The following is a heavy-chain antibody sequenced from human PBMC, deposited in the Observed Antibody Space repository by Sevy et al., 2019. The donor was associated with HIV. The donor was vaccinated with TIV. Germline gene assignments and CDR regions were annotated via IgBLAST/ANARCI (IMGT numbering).Heavy chain of an antibody. D-gene: IGHD6-19*01. CDR1: GVAFSGYA. V-gene: IGHV3-23*01. CDR3: ARRGYSSGKPLYYFDY. CDR2: ISGGSGSNT. Sequence: GGSLRLSCAAFGVAFSGYAMNWVRQAPGKGLEWVSSISGGSGSNTYYADGVKGRFTISRDNSKNTLYLQMSSLRAEDTAVYYCARRGYSSGKPLYYFDYWGQGTLVTVSS. J-gene: IGHJ4*02.